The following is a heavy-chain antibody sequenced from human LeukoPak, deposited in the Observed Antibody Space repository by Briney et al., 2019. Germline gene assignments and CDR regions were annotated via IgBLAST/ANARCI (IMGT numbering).Heavy chain of an antibody. V-gene: IGHV4-34*01. CDR1: GGSFNGYY. Sequence: SETLSLTCAVYGGSFNGYYWSWIRQPPGKGLEWIGEINHSGSTNYNPSLKSRVTISVDTSKNQFSLKLSSVTAADTAVYYCARLGYCSSTSCYTREKYHYYYYMDVWGKGTTVTVSS. D-gene: IGHD2-2*02. CDR2: INHSGST. J-gene: IGHJ6*03. CDR3: ARLGYCSSTSCYTREKYHYYYYMDV.